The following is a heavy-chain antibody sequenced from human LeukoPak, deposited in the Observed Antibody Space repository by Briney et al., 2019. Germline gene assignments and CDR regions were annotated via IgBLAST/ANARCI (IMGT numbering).Heavy chain of an antibody. J-gene: IGHJ3*02. CDR3: ARDVQNDAFDI. V-gene: IGHV4-59*01. CDR1: GGSISSYY. CDR2: IYYSGST. Sequence: ETLSLTCTVSGGSISSYYWSWIRQPPGKGLEWIGYIYYSGSTNYNPSLKSRVTISVDTSKNQFSLKLSSVTAADTAVYYCARDVQNDAFDIWGQGTMVTVSS.